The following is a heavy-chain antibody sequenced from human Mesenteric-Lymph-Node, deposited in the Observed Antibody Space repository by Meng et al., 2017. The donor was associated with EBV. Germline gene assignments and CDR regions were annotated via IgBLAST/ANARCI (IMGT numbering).Heavy chain of an antibody. CDR1: GDSVSSNSAA. CDR2: TYYMSKWYN. CDR3: ARATSGFDS. V-gene: IGHV6-1*01. D-gene: IGHD2-2*01. J-gene: IGHJ4*02. Sequence: GQLEQSGPGLVKPSQTLPLTCDISGDSVSSNSAAWNWIRQSPLRGLEWLGRTYYMSKWYNDYAVSVKSRISINPDTSKNQFSLQLNSVTPEDTAVYYCARATSGFDSWGQGTLVTVSS.